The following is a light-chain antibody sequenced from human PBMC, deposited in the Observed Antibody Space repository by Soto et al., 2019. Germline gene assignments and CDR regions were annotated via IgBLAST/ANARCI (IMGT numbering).Light chain of an antibody. J-gene: IGKJ1*01. CDR1: HSIDTL. Sequence: DIQMTQSPSTLSTSVGDRVTITCRASHSIDTLLAWYQQKPGKAPQLLIYEASSLQSGVPLRFSGSGSGTEFTLTISSPQPDDFASYYCQQYYSYPWTFGQGTKVDIK. V-gene: IGKV1-5*03. CDR2: EAS. CDR3: QQYYSYPWT.